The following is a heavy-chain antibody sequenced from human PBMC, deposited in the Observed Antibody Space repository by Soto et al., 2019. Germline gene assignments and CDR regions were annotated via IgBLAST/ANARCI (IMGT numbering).Heavy chain of an antibody. V-gene: IGHV3-13*01. CDR3: ARAQMTTVPLYYYYGMDV. J-gene: IGHJ6*02. CDR1: EIAVISDD. CDR2: IGTAGDT. Sequence: PGCSLRLTCAAAEIAVISDDMHWERQATGKGLEWVSAIGTAGDTYYPGSVKGRFTISRENAKNSLYLQMNSLRAEDTAVYYCARAQMTTVPLYYYYGMDVWGQGTTVTVSS. D-gene: IGHD4-4*01.